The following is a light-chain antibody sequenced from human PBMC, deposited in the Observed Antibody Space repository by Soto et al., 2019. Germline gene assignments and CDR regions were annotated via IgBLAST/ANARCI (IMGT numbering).Light chain of an antibody. J-gene: IGKJ5*01. CDR3: QQGNSFPSIT. Sequence: DIQMTQSPSTLSASVGDRVTITCRASQSISSWLAWYQQKPGKAPKLLIYAASSLQSGVPSRFSGSGSGTDFTLTISSLQPEDFATYYCQQGNSFPSITFGQGTRLEIK. CDR2: AAS. V-gene: IGKV1-12*02. CDR1: QSISSW.